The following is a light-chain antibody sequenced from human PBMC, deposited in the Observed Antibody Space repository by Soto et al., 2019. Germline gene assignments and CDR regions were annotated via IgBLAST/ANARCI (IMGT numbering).Light chain of an antibody. V-gene: IGKV1-12*01. CDR3: QQTLSFPPT. Sequence: DIQMTQSPSSVSASVGDRVTITCRASQAIDSWLAWYQQKSGEAPKLLIFTGSLLHSGVPPRFSGSGAGTDFTLIISSLQPEDFATYYCQQTLSFPPTFAQGTKV. J-gene: IGKJ1*01. CDR2: TGS. CDR1: QAIDSW.